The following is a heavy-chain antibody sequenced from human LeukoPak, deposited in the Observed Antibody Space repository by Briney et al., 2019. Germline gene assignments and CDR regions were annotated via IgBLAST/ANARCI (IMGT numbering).Heavy chain of an antibody. D-gene: IGHD6-19*01. V-gene: IGHV3-23*01. J-gene: IGHJ4*02. CDR3: ARTRGWDSSGWPIDF. CDR1: GFTFRDAW. Sequence: GGSLRLSCAASGFTFRDAWMSWVRQAPGKGLEWLSIISGSGGSTHDADSVKGRFIISRDNSKNTLYLQMNSLRAEDTATYYCARTRGWDSSGWPIDFWGQGSLVTVSS. CDR2: ISGSGGST.